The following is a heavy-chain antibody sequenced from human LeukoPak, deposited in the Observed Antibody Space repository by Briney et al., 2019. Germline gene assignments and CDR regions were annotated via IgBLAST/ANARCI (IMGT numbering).Heavy chain of an antibody. CDR1: GFTFSNSV. CDR3: ARGVSGWPYYLDY. CDR2: INDSVGST. D-gene: IGHD6-19*01. J-gene: IGHJ4*02. V-gene: IGHV3-23*01. Sequence: GGSLRLSCAASGFTFSNSVMSWVRQAPGEGLEWVSSINDSVGSTYYAESVKGRFTISRDNSKNTLYLQMNSLRAEDTAVYYCARGVSGWPYYLDYWGQGALVTVSS.